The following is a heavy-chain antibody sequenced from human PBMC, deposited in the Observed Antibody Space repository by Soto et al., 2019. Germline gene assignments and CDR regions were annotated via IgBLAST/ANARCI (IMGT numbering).Heavy chain of an antibody. D-gene: IGHD2-15*01. CDR1: GGSISGYY. Sequence: SETLSLTCTFSGGSISGYYWTWIRQPPGKGLEWIGYIYYSGRTNYNPSLKSRVTISLDTSKNHFSLKLSSVTAADTAVYYCARDQGGSRWSRGYGMDVWGPGTTLTVSS. CDR2: IYYSGRT. CDR3: ARDQGGSRWSRGYGMDV. V-gene: IGHV4-59*01. J-gene: IGHJ6*01.